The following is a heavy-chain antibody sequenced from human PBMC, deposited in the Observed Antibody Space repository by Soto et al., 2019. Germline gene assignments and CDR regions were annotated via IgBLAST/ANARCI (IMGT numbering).Heavy chain of an antibody. CDR3: ARTSGYYFFDY. V-gene: IGHV1-3*01. Sequence: QVHLVQSGAEVKKPEASVQVSCKASGYTFTTYAMHWVRQAPGQRLEWMGWINAGNGNTKYSQKFQGRVTITRDTSASTAYMELSSLRSEDTAVYYCARTSGYYFFDYWGQGTLVTVSS. CDR1: GYTFTTYA. J-gene: IGHJ4*02. CDR2: INAGNGNT. D-gene: IGHD3-3*01.